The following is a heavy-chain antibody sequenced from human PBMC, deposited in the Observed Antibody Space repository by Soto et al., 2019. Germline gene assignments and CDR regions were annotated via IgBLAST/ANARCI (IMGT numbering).Heavy chain of an antibody. CDR3: ARRYGASFDY. V-gene: IGHV4-61*08. J-gene: IGHJ4*02. D-gene: IGHD4-17*01. CDR2: IYYSGST. Sequence: TLSLTCAVSGGSISSGGYSWSWIRQPPGKGLEWIGYIYYSGSTNYNPSLKSRVTISVDTSKNQFSLKLSSVTAADTAVYYCARRYGASFDYWGQGTLVTVSS. CDR1: GGSISSGGYS.